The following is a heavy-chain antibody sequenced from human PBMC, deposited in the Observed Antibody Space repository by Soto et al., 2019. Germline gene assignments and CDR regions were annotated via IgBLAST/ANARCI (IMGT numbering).Heavy chain of an antibody. Sequence: QVQLVQSGAEVKKPGASVKVSCKASGYTFTGYYMHWVRQAPGQGLEWMGWINPNSGGTNYAQKFQGRVTMTRARSSSTAFMELSRLRSDDTAVYYCARELEVLPISWLGSGFGPWGQGTLVSVSS. CDR1: GYTFTGYY. J-gene: IGHJ5*02. V-gene: IGHV1-2*02. CDR3: ARELEVLPISWLGSGFGP. CDR2: INPNSGGT. D-gene: IGHD2-15*01.